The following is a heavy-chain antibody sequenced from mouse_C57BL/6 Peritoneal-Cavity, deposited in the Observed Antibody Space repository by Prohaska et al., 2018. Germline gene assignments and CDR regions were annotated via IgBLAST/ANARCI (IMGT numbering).Heavy chain of an antibody. CDR1: GFTFSGFC. V-gene: IGHV11-2*01. D-gene: IGHD2-1*01. CDR3: MRYGNYWYFDV. CDR2: INSDRIAI. Sequence: VQLLETGGGLVQPGGSRGLSCEGSGFTFSGFCMSWARHKPGKSLEWIGDINSDRIAINYAPSIKDRFTIFRDNDKSTLYLQMSNVRSEDTATYFCMRYGNYWYFDVWGTGTTVTVSS. J-gene: IGHJ1*03.